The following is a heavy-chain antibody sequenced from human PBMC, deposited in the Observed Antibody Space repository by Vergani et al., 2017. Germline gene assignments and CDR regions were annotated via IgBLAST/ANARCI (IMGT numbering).Heavy chain of an antibody. J-gene: IGHJ4*02. CDR2: ISYDGRNK. Sequence: QVQLVESGGGVVQPGRSLRLSCAASGFTFSSYGMHWVRQAPGKGLEWVAVISYDGRNKYYADSVKGRFTISRDNSKNTLYLQMYSLRAEDTAVYYCANTGGGTLRPGNSVGVDYWGQGTLVTVSS. V-gene: IGHV3-30*18. D-gene: IGHD4-23*01. CDR1: GFTFSSYG. CDR3: ANTGGGTLRPGNSVGVDY.